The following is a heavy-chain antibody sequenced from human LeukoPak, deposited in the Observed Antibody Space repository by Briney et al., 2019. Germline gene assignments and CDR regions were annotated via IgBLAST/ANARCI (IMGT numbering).Heavy chain of an antibody. D-gene: IGHD3-22*01. CDR3: QKYYYDSSCYYDAAPLAS. Sequence: GGSLRLSCAASGFTFNTYVRSLRREAPGKGLEGGLSISGSCYRTYYADSVVGRFTISRNNFKRRMVLQMMNLRDRDQAVYSTQKYYYDSSCYYDAAPLASWGQGTLVTVFS. CDR2: ISGSCYRT. CDR1: GFTFNTYV. V-gene: IGHV3-23*01. J-gene: IGHJ4*02.